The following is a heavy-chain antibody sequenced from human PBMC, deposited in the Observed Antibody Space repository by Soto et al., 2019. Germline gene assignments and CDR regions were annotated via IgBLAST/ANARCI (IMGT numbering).Heavy chain of an antibody. CDR3: AKGRGGSGSLTPRVDF. Sequence: EVQLLESGGGLVQPGGSLRLSCAASGFTFNNYAMTWVHQAPGKGLEWVSAISGGGDTTSYADSVKGRFTVSRDGFKNTLYLQMSSLRAEDTALYYCAKGRGGSGSLTPRVDFWGQGTLVTVSS. V-gene: IGHV3-23*01. CDR2: ISGGGDTT. D-gene: IGHD3-10*01. J-gene: IGHJ4*02. CDR1: GFTFNNYA.